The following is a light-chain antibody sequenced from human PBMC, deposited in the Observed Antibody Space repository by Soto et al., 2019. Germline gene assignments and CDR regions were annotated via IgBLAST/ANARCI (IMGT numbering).Light chain of an antibody. Sequence: DIQMTQSPSSLSASVGARVTITCRASESIGSHLNWYQQKPGQASKALIYAVSSLQSGVPSRFSGSGSGTDFTLTISSLQPEDFATYYCQQSYSAPQFTFGPGTKVEIK. J-gene: IGKJ3*01. V-gene: IGKV1-39*01. CDR3: QQSYSAPQFT. CDR1: ESIGSH. CDR2: AVS.